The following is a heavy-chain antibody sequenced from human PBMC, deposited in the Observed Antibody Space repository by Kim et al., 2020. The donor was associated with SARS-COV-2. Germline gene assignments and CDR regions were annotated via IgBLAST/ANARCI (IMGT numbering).Heavy chain of an antibody. V-gene: IGHV1-69*13. CDR2: IIPIFGTA. J-gene: IGHJ6*02. CDR1: GGTFSSYA. D-gene: IGHD2-2*01. Sequence: SVKVSCKASGGTFSSYAISWVRQAPGQGLEWMGGIIPIFGTANYAQKFQGRVTITADESTSTAYMELSSLRSEDTAVYYCAGLYCSSTSCSGYYYGMDVWGQGTTVTVSS. CDR3: AGLYCSSTSCSGYYYGMDV.